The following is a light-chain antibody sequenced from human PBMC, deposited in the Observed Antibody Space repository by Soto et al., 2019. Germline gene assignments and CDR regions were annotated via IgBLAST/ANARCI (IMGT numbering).Light chain of an antibody. Sequence: EIVLTQSPGTLSLSPGERATLSCRASQSVSSSYLAWYQQKPGQAPRILIYGASSRATGIPDRFSGSGSGTDFTLTISRLEPEDFAVYSCQQYGSSPRTFGQGTKVEI. J-gene: IGKJ1*01. CDR3: QQYGSSPRT. V-gene: IGKV3-20*01. CDR1: QSVSSSY. CDR2: GAS.